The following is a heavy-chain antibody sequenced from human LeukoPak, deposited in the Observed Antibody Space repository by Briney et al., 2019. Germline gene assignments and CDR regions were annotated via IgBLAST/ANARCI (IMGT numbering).Heavy chain of an antibody. CDR1: GFAFNIYE. J-gene: IGHJ4*02. D-gene: IGHD2-15*01. CDR3: VREGEYCTGGKCYSVPFEY. Sequence: PGGSLTLSCSASGFAFNIYEMHWVRQPPGKGLQYVSAISCNGGTTYHADSVKGRFTICRDNSKDAMYLQMSSLRAEDTAVYYCVREGEYCTGGKCYSVPFEYWGQGTLVTVSS. V-gene: IGHV3-64D*06. CDR2: ISCNGGTT.